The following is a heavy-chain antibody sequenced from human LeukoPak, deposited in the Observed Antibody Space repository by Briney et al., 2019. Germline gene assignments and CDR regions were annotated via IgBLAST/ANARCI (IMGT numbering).Heavy chain of an antibody. J-gene: IGHJ4*02. CDR3: VRGSTLRHYQY. CDR1: GGSISSSSYY. CDR2: IYYSGST. V-gene: IGHV4-39*01. D-gene: IGHD3-16*01. Sequence: SETLSLTCTVSGGSISSSSYYWGWIRRPPGKGLEWIVSIYYSGSTYYNPSLKSRVTVSVDTSKNQFSLKLSSVTAADTAVYYCVRGSTLRHYQYWGQGTLVTVSS.